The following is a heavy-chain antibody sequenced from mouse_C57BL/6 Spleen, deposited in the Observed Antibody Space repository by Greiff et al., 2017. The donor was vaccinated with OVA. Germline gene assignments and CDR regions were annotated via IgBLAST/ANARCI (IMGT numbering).Heavy chain of an antibody. CDR2: IHPNSGST. Sequence: QVQLKQSGAELVQPGASVKLSCTASGYTFTSYWMHWVKQRPGQGLEWIGMIHPNSGSTNYNEKFKSKATLTVDKSSSTAYMQLSSLTSEDSAVYYCARGSSGHYAMDYWGQGTSVTVSS. J-gene: IGHJ4*01. V-gene: IGHV1-64*01. D-gene: IGHD3-2*02. CDR1: GYTFTSYW. CDR3: ARGSSGHYAMDY.